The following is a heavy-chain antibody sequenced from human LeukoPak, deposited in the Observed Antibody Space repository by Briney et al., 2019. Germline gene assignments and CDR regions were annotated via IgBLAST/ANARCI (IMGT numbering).Heavy chain of an antibody. V-gene: IGHV3-48*01. CDR1: GFTLNNYA. D-gene: IGHD3-3*01. Sequence: GGSLRLSCAASGFTLNNYAMSWVRQAPGKGLEWVSYISSGSSTIYYADSVKGRFTISRDNAKNSLYLQMNSLRAEDTAVYYCARDYDFWSGYYTGIFDYWGQGTLVTVSS. CDR2: ISSGSSTI. J-gene: IGHJ4*02. CDR3: ARDYDFWSGYYTGIFDY.